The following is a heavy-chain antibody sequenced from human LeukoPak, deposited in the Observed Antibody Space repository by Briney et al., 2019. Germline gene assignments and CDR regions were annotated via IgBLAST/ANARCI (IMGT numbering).Heavy chain of an antibody. D-gene: IGHD6-25*01. J-gene: IGHJ4*02. V-gene: IGHV3-30*02. Sequence: GGSLRLSCAASGFTFSSYGMHWVRQAPGKGLEWVAFIRYDGSNKYYADSVKGRFTISRDNSKNTLYLQMNSLKADDTAVYYCARDGSVAAADYYFDNWGQGTLVTVSS. CDR1: GFTFSSYG. CDR2: IRYDGSNK. CDR3: ARDGSVAAADYYFDN.